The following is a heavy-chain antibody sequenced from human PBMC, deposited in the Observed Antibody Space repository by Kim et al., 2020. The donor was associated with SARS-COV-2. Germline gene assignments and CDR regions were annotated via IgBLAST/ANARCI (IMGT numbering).Heavy chain of an antibody. J-gene: IGHJ4*02. CDR3: AKPKSAWYNFYY. V-gene: IGHV3-23*05. D-gene: IGHD6-19*01. CDR2: ITSSGSNT. Sequence: GGSLRLSCAASGFTFSSYVMSWVRQAPGKGLEWVSGITSSGSNTYYADSVKGRFTISRDNSKNTLYLQMNTLRAEDTAIYYCAKPKSAWYNFYYWGQGTLVTVSS. CDR1: GFTFSSYV.